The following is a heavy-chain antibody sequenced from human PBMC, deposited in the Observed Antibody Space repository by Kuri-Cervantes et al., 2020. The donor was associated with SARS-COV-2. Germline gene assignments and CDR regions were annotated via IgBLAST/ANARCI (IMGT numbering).Heavy chain of an antibody. D-gene: IGHD3-10*01. CDR2: IIPIFGTA. CDR1: GGTFSSYA. Sequence: SVKVSCKASGGTFSSYAISWVRQAPGQGLEWMGGIIPIFGTANHAQKFQGRVTITADESTSTAYMELSSLRSEDTAVYYCARDRFSYYYGSGSYSDYWGQGTLVTVSS. CDR3: ARDRFSYYYGSGSYSDY. J-gene: IGHJ4*02. V-gene: IGHV1-69*13.